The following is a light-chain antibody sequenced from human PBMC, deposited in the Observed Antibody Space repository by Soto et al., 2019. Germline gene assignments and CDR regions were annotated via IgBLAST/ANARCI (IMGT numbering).Light chain of an antibody. V-gene: IGKV3-20*01. J-gene: IGKJ1*01. Sequence: EIVLTQSPGTLSLSPGERATLSCRASQSVSSNYLAWYQQKPGQAPRLLIYGASSMATDIPARFSGSGSGTDFTLTISRLEPEDFAVYYCQQYGSSPWTFGQGTKVEIK. CDR3: QQYGSSPWT. CDR1: QSVSSNY. CDR2: GAS.